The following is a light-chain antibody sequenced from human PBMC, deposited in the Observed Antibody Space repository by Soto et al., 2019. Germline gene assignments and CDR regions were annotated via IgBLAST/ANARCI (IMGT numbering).Light chain of an antibody. Sequence: QSVLTQPPSVSAAPGQKVTISCSGSSSNIGNNYVSWYQQLPGTAPKLLIYENNKRPSGIPDRFSGSKSGTSATLGITGLQTGDEADYYCGTWDSSLSALFGGGTK. V-gene: IGLV1-51*02. J-gene: IGLJ2*01. CDR2: ENN. CDR1: SSNIGNNY. CDR3: GTWDSSLSAL.